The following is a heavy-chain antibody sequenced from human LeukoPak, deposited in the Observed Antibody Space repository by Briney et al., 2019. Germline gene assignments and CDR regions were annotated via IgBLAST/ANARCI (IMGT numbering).Heavy chain of an antibody. CDR1: EFAFSTYN. J-gene: IGHJ4*02. Sequence: PGGSLRLSCAASEFAFSTYNMNWVRQAPGKGLEWVSYISTGSITTYYADSVKGRFTISRDNVENSLYLQMNSLRDEDTAVYYCARVAAGYSVNYFDYWGQGTLVTVSS. V-gene: IGHV3-48*02. D-gene: IGHD4-23*01. CDR3: ARVAAGYSVNYFDY. CDR2: ISTGSITT.